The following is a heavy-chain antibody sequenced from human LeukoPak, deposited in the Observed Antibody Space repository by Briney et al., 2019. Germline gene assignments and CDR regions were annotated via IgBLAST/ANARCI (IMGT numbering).Heavy chain of an antibody. CDR3: ARVLPNYYGSGSYVLDY. CDR2: MNPNSGNT. J-gene: IGHJ4*02. D-gene: IGHD3-10*01. CDR1: GYTFTSYD. Sequence: GASVKVSCKASGYTFTSYDINWVRQATGQGLEWMGWMNPNSGNTGYAQKFQGRVTMTRNTSISTAYMELSSLRSEDTAVYYCARVLPNYYGSGSYVLDYWGQGTLVTVSS. V-gene: IGHV1-8*01.